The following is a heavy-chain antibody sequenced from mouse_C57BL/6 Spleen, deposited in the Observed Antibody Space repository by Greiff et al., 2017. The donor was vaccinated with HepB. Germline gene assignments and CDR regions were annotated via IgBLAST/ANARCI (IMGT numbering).Heavy chain of an antibody. CDR3: ARVPYGSSPYYAMDY. V-gene: IGHV1-81*01. D-gene: IGHD1-1*01. CDR1: GYTFTSYG. CDR2: IYPRSGNT. J-gene: IGHJ4*01. Sequence: QVQLKQSGAELARPGASVKLSCKASGYTFTSYGISWVKQRTGQGLEWIGEIYPRSGNTYYNEKFKGKATLTADKSSSTAYMELRSLTSEDSAVYFCARVPYGSSPYYAMDYWGQGTSVTVSS.